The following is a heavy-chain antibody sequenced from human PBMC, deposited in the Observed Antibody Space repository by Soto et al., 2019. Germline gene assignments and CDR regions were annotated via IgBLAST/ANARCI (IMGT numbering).Heavy chain of an antibody. D-gene: IGHD2-15*01. Sequence: ASVKVSCKASGYTFTSYDINWVRQATGQGLEWMGWMNPNSGNTGYAQKFQGRVTMTRNTSISTAYMELSSLRSEDTAVYYCARTPVVVVAATHWFDPWGQRTLVTVSS. V-gene: IGHV1-8*01. CDR2: MNPNSGNT. CDR1: GYTFTSYD. J-gene: IGHJ5*02. CDR3: ARTPVVVVAATHWFDP.